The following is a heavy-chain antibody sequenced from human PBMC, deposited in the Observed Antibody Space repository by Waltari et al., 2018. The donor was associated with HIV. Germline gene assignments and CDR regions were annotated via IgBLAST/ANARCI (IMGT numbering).Heavy chain of an antibody. CDR1: GFTFSSYW. CDR3: ASGYSSSWRSDYYYYGMDV. J-gene: IGHJ6*02. D-gene: IGHD6-13*01. V-gene: IGHV3-74*01. Sequence: EVQLVESGGGLVQPGGSLGLSCAASGFTFSSYWMHWVRQAPGKGLVWVSRINSDGSSTSYADSVKGRFTISRDNAKNTLYLQMNSLRAEDTAVYYCASGYSSSWRSDYYYYGMDVWGQGTTVTVSS. CDR2: INSDGSST.